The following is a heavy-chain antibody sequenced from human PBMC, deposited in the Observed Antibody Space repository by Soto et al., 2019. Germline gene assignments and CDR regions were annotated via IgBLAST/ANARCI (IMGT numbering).Heavy chain of an antibody. CDR1: GYIFVNYG. CDR3: AVVDNYVTPTIQDV. Sequence: QVQLVQSGDEVRKPGSSVKVSCKASGYIFVNYGIAGVRQAPGQGLEWMGWISPYSGNTHYASKVQGRLTMTTDTSTRTHQTGSRSLTLGATLVYYFAVVDNYVTPTIQDVSANVTPVTFSS. CDR2: ISPYSGNT. V-gene: IGHV1-18*01. D-gene: IGHD2-15*01. J-gene: IGHJ6*04.